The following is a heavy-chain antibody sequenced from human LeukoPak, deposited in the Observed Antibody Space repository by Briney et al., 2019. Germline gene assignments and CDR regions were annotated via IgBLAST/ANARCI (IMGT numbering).Heavy chain of an antibody. Sequence: GSSVKVSCKASGYTFTSYDINWVRQATGQGLEWMGWMNPNSGNTGYAQKFQGRVTITSNTSISTASMELSSLRSEDTAVYYCARGRIWVRGAPEYWGQGTLVTISS. CDR1: GYTFTSYD. V-gene: IGHV1-8*01. CDR2: MNPNSGNT. CDR3: ARGRIWVRGAPEY. D-gene: IGHD3-10*01. J-gene: IGHJ4*02.